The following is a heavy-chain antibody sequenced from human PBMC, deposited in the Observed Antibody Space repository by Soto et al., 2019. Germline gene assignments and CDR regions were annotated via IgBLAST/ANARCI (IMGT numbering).Heavy chain of an antibody. V-gene: IGHV4-4*02. D-gene: IGHD3-10*01. CDR3: ARADRGSGYGMDV. J-gene: IGHJ6*02. CDR1: GGSISSSNW. CDR2: IYHSGST. Sequence: SETLSLTCAVSGGSISSSNWWSWVRQPPGKGLEWIGEIYHSGSTNYNPSLKSRVTISVDKSKNQFSLKLSSVTAADTAVYYCARADRGSGYGMDVWGQGTTVTAP.